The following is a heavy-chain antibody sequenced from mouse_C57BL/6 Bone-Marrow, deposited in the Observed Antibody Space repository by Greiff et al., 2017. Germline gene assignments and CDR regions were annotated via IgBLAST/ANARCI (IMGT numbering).Heavy chain of an antibody. CDR3: ARLRAGAMDY. D-gene: IGHD3-1*01. J-gene: IGHJ4*01. CDR2: ISSGGSYN. CDR1: GFTFSSYG. Sequence: EVQGVESGGDLVKPGGSLKLSCAASGFTFSSYGMSWVRQTPDKRLEWVATISSGGSYNYYPDSVKGRFTISRDNAKNTLYLQMSSLKSEDTAMYYCARLRAGAMDYWGQGTSVTVSS. V-gene: IGHV5-6*01.